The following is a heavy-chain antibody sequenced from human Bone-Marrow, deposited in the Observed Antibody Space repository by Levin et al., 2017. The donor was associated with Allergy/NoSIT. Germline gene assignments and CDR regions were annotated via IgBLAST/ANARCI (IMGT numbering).Heavy chain of an antibody. CDR1: RGIFDSYT. CDR2: IIPTIYKT. V-gene: IGHV1-69*02. J-gene: IGHJ3*02. CDR3: ARGEAFDI. Sequence: PGESLKISCKASRGIFDSYTINWVRQAPGQGLEWMGRIIPTIYKTNYAQNFQGRVTITADKSTNAVFMELSSLTFEDTAKYFCARGEAFDIWGPGTMVIVS.